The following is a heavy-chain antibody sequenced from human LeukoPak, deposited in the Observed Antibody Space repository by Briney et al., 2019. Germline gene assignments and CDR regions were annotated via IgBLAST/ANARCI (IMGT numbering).Heavy chain of an antibody. V-gene: IGHV3-13*04. CDR3: ARGNILTGYTY. J-gene: IGHJ4*02. CDR1: GFTFSSYD. CDR2: IGNGVDK. D-gene: IGHD3-9*01. Sequence: GGSLTLSCTASGFTFSSYDMHWVRQATGKGLEWVSAIGNGVDKPYSGSVKGRFTISREHAKNALYLQMNSWGAGDAAVYYCARGNILTGYTYWGEGTLVTVSS.